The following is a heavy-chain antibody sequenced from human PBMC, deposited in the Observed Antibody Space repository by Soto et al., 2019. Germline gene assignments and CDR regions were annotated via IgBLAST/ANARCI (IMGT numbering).Heavy chain of an antibody. J-gene: IGHJ5*02. D-gene: IGHD3-3*01. CDR1: GYTFTGYG. CDR2: ISAYNGNT. V-gene: IGHV1-18*04. CDR3: ARASTSWYYDVWSGYYGNWFDP. Sequence: ASVKVSCKASGYTFTGYGISWVRQAPGQGLEWMGWISAYNGNTNYAQKLQGRVTMTTDTSTSTAYMELRSLRSDDTAVYYCARASTSWYYDVWSGYYGNWFDPWGQGSLVTVSS.